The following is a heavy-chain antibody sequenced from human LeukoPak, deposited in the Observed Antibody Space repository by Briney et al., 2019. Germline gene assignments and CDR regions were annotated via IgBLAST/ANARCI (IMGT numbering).Heavy chain of an antibody. V-gene: IGHV3-21*05. CDR3: ATVIAYRGYMDV. J-gene: IGHJ6*03. CDR1: AFTFSSYE. D-gene: IGHD6-13*01. CDR2: ISSSSGYI. Sequence: GGSLRLSCAASAFTFSSYEMNWVRQAPGKGLEWISYISSSSGYIYYADSVKGRFTISRDNAKNSLYLLMNSLRAEDTAVYYCATVIAYRGYMDVWGKGTTVTVSS.